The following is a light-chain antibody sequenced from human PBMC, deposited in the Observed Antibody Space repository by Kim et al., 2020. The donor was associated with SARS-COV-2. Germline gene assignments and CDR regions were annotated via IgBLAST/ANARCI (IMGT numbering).Light chain of an antibody. CDR1: QDINNY. J-gene: IGKJ1*01. Sequence: ASVGDRVTITCRANQDINNYLVWFQQRPGKAPKSLIYSASTLQSGVPSKFSGSGSGTDFTLTISSLQPDDFATYYCQQYKSYPWTLGQGTKVDIK. V-gene: IGKV1-16*02. CDR2: SAS. CDR3: QQYKSYPWT.